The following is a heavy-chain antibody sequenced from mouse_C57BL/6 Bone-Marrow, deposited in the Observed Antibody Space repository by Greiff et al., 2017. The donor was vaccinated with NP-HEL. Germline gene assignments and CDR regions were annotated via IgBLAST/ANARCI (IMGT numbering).Heavy chain of an antibody. J-gene: IGHJ1*03. D-gene: IGHD2-3*01. Sequence: VQLQQSGPGLVQPSQSLSITCTVSGFSLTSYGVHWVRQSPGKGLEWLGVIWSGGSTDYNAAFISRLSISKDNSKSQVFFKMNSLQADDTAIYYCASSIPGRYFDVWGTGTTVTVSS. CDR1: GFSLTSYG. CDR2: IWSGGST. CDR3: ASSIPGRYFDV. V-gene: IGHV2-2*01.